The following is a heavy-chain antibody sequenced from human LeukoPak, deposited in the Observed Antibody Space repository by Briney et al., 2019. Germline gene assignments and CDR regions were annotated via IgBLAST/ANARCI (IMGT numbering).Heavy chain of an antibody. CDR2: IDWDDDK. CDR3: ARISAYGDYYFDY. CDR1: GFSLITSGMC. V-gene: IGHV2-70*01. J-gene: IGHJ4*02. Sequence: ESGPTLVNPTQTLTLTRTFSGFSLITSGMCVGWIRQPPGKALEWLALIDWDDDKYYSTSLKTRLTISKDTFKNQVVLTMTNMDPVDTATYYCARISAYGDYYFDYWGQGTLVTVSS. D-gene: IGHD4-17*01.